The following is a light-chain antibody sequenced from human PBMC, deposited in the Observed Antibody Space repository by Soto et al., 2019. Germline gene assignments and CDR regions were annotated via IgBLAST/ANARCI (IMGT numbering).Light chain of an antibody. CDR2: GAS. CDR1: QSLSSN. CDR3: QLYGISPQ. V-gene: IGKV3-15*01. J-gene: IGKJ5*01. Sequence: IVLTQSPGTLSLAPGERATLSCRASQSLSSNLAWYQQKPGQAPRLLIYGASTRATDIPARFSGSGSGTEFTLTVSSLQSEDFAVYYCQLYGISPQFGQGTRLEIK.